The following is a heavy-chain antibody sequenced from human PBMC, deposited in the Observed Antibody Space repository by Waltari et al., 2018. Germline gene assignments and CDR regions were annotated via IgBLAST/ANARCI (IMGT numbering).Heavy chain of an antibody. CDR2: ISHSGVT. CDR1: GGPFTDYS. D-gene: IGHD2-2*02. J-gene: IGHJ5*02. Sequence: QVQLHQWGAGLLQPSETLSLTCAVSGGPFTDYSWSWIRQPPGRGLEWIGEISHSGVTQYNPSLRSRVTMSVDTIKKHFSLKLTSLTAADTAVYFCARTWGYSPPLGWFDPWGQGTRVTISS. V-gene: IGHV4-34*01. CDR3: ARTWGYSPPLGWFDP.